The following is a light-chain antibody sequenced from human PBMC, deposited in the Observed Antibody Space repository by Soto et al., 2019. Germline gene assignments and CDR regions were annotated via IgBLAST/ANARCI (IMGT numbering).Light chain of an antibody. J-gene: IGKJ5*01. V-gene: IGKV2-28*01. CDR2: LGS. CDR1: QSLLHSNGYNY. CDR3: MQALQTSIT. Sequence: DIVMTQSPLSLPVTPGEPASISCRSSQSLLHSNGYNYLDWYLQKPGQSPQLLIYLGSNRASGVTDXXSGSGSGTDFTLKINRVEAEDVGVYYCMQALQTSITFGQGTRLEIK.